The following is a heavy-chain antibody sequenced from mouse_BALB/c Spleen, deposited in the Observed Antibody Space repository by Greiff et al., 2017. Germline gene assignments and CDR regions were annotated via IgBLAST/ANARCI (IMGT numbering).Heavy chain of an antibody. Sequence: VKLMESGPSLVKPSQTLSLTCSVTGDSITSGYWNWIRKFPGNKLEYMGYISYSGSTYYNPSLKSRISITRDTSKNQYYLQLNSVTTEDTATYYCARKYGNHWRFAYWGQGTLVTVSA. V-gene: IGHV3-8*02. CDR1: GDSITSGY. J-gene: IGHJ3*01. CDR2: ISYSGST. CDR3: ARKYGNHWRFAY. D-gene: IGHD2-10*02.